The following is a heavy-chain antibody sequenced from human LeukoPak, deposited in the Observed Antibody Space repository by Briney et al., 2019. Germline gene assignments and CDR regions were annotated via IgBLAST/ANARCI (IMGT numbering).Heavy chain of an antibody. Sequence: PSETLSLTCAVYGGSFSGYYWSWIRQPPGKGLEWIGEINHSGSTNYNPSLKSRVTISVDTSKNQFSLKLSSVTAADTAVYYCARVLTDITMIVVVPERAFDIWGQGTMVTVSS. CDR1: GGSFSGYY. J-gene: IGHJ3*02. CDR3: ARVLTDITMIVVVPERAFDI. V-gene: IGHV4-34*01. D-gene: IGHD3-22*01. CDR2: INHSGST.